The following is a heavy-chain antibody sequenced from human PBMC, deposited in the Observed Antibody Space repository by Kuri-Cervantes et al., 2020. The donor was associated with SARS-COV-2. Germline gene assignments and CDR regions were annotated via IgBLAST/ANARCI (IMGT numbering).Heavy chain of an antibody. Sequence: ESLKISCTVSGGSISSYYWSWIRQPPGKGLEWIGYIYYSGSSNYNPSLRSRVTISVDTSKNQFSLKLSSVTAADTAVHYCARLPTDSGSYFLSLLFSQSKWGQGTLVTVSS. V-gene: IGHV4-59*12. CDR3: ARLPTDSGSYFLSLLFSQSK. D-gene: IGHD1-26*01. CDR1: GGSISSYY. J-gene: IGHJ4*02. CDR2: IYYSGSS.